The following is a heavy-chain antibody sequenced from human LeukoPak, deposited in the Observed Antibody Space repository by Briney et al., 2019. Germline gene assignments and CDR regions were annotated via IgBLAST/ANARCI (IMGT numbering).Heavy chain of an antibody. J-gene: IGHJ6*02. D-gene: IGHD3-16*01. CDR1: GYTFTNYG. CDR2: ISAYNGNT. V-gene: IGHV1-18*01. CDR3: ARDRLRGGYYYGLDV. Sequence: ASVKVSCKASGYTFTNYGISWVRQAPGQGLEWMGWISAYNGNTNFAQKLQGRVTMTTDTSTSTAYMELRSLTSDDTAVYYCARDRLRGGYYYGLDVWGQGTTVTVSS.